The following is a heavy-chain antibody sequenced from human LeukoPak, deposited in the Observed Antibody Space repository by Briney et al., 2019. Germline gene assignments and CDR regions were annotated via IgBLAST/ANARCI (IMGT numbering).Heavy chain of an antibody. Sequence: GESLKISCKGSGYRFTSYWIGWGRQMPGKGLEWMGIIYPGDSDTRYSTSFQGQVNISDEKSNSNAYLQWSSREASDTAMYYCARRPINIRLRYLDYWGQGTLVTVSS. CDR1: GYRFTSYW. CDR2: IYPGDSDT. CDR3: ARRPINIRLRYLDY. J-gene: IGHJ4*02. D-gene: IGHD1-1*01. V-gene: IGHV5-51*01.